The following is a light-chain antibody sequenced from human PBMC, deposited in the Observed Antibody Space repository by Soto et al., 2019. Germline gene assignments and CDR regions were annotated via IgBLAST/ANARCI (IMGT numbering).Light chain of an antibody. Sequence: QSALTQPASVSGSPGQSITISCTGTSSDIGGYNYVSWYQHHPGKVPKLMIYDVRNRPSGVSNRFSGSKSGNTASLTISGLQAEDEADYYCSSYTSSSVVVFGGGTQLTVL. CDR2: DVR. CDR1: SSDIGGYNY. J-gene: IGLJ2*01. CDR3: SSYTSSSVVV. V-gene: IGLV2-14*03.